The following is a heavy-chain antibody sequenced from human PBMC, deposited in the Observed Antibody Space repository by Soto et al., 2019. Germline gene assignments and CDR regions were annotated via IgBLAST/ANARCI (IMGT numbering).Heavy chain of an antibody. D-gene: IGHD3-22*01. CDR1: GGTFSSYA. J-gene: IGHJ3*02. V-gene: IGHV1-69*13. CDR3: ATHKCTMIVVDRSGAFDI. CDR2: IIPIFGTA. Sequence: SVKVSCKASGGTFSSYAISWVRQAPGQGLEWMGGIIPIFGTANYAQKFQGRVTITADESTSTAYMELSSLRSEDTAVYYCATHKCTMIVVDRSGAFDIWGQGTMVTVSS.